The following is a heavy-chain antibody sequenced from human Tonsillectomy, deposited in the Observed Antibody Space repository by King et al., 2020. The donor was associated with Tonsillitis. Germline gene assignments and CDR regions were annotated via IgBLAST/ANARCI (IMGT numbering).Heavy chain of an antibody. D-gene: IGHD3-9*01. CDR3: AKDLMRSFDWFVGGYYYYYGMDV. V-gene: IGHV3-30*18. J-gene: IGHJ6*02. CDR1: GFTFSSYG. CDR2: ISYDGSNK. Sequence: VQLVESGGGVVQPGRSLRLSCAASGFTFSSYGMHWVRQAPGKGLEWVAVISYDGSNKYYADSVKGRFTISRDNSKNTLYLQMNSLRAEDTAVYYCAKDLMRSFDWFVGGYYYYYGMDVWGQGTTVTVSS.